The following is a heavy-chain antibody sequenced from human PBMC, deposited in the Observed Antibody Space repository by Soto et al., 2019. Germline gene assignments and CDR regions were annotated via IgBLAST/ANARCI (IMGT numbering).Heavy chain of an antibody. CDR3: ARDLSGYED. J-gene: IGHJ4*02. V-gene: IGHV3-7*03. D-gene: IGHD3-9*01. Sequence: GGSLRLSCVASGFTFRSYWMSWVRQAPGKGLEWVANIKEGGSKDYYVVSVKGRFTISRDNAKNSLYLQMSSLRAEDTAVYYCARDLSGYEDWGQGVLVTVSS. CDR2: IKEGGSKD. CDR1: GFTFRSYW.